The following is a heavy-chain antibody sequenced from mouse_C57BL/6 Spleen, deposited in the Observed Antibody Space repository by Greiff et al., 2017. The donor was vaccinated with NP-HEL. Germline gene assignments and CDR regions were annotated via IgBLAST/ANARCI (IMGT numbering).Heavy chain of an antibody. J-gene: IGHJ4*01. V-gene: IGHV5-4*01. CDR2: ISDGGSYT. CDR1: GFTFSSYA. CDR3: ARGAMITKAMDY. D-gene: IGHD2-4*01. Sequence: DVHLVESGGGLVKPGGSLKLSCAASGFTFSSYAMSWVRQTPEKRLEWVATISDGGSYTYYPDNVKGRFTISRDNAKNNLYLQMSHLKSEDTAMYYCARGAMITKAMDYWGQGTSVTVSS.